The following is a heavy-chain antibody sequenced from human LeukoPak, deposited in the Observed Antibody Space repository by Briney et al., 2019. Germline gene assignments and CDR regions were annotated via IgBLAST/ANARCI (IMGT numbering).Heavy chain of an antibody. CDR2: ISRGSGSSI. V-gene: IGHV3-11*01. J-gene: IGHJ2*01. Sequence: GGSLRLSCAASGFTFSDYYMTWIRQAPGKGLEWVSHISRGSGSSIYYADSVKGRFTISRDNAKNSLYLQMNSLRAEDTAVYYCAKVTIVAIPDGDFLVREGWYLDLWGRGTLVTVSS. CDR1: GFTFSDYY. D-gene: IGHD4-17*01. CDR3: AKVTIVAIPDGDFLVREGWYLDL.